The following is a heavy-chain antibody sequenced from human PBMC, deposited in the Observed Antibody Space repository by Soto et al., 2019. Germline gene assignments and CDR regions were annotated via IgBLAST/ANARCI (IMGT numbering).Heavy chain of an antibody. CDR2: ISYDGSNK. J-gene: IGHJ4*02. V-gene: IGHV3-30-3*01. D-gene: IGHD6-13*01. Sequence: GGSLRLSCAASGFTFSSYAMHWVRQAPGKGLEWVAVISYDGSNKYYADSVKGRFTISRDNSKNTLYLQMNSLRAEDTAVYYCARALAAAKTCFGDWGQGTRVTVSS. CDR3: ARALAAAKTCFGD. CDR1: GFTFSSYA.